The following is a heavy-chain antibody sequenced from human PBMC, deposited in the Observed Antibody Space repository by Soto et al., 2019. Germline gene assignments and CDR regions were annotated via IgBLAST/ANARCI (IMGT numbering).Heavy chain of an antibody. V-gene: IGHV4-4*02. CDR3: ASGIGYGGNSGWFDP. J-gene: IGHJ5*02. Sequence: QVQLQESGPGLVKPSGTLSLTCAVSGGSISSSNWWSWVRQPPGKGLVWIGEIYHSGSTNYNPSLKSRVTISVDKSKNPFSLKLSSVTAADTAVYYCASGIGYGGNSGWFDPWGQGPLVTVSS. CDR2: IYHSGST. D-gene: IGHD1-26*01. CDR1: GGSISSSNW.